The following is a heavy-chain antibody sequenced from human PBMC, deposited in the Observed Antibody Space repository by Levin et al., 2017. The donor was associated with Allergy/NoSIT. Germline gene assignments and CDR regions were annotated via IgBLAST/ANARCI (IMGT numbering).Heavy chain of an antibody. J-gene: IGHJ4*02. CDR1: GFTFSSYA. D-gene: IGHD4-17*01. Sequence: GGSLRLSCAASGFTFSSYAMNWVRQAPGKGLEWVSAITSSSSYIYYTDSVKGRFTISRDNAKHSLYLQMNSLRAEDTAVYYCARGDDYGDYVLDYWGQGTLVTVSS. CDR3: ARGDDYGDYVLDY. V-gene: IGHV3-21*01. CDR2: ITSSSSYI.